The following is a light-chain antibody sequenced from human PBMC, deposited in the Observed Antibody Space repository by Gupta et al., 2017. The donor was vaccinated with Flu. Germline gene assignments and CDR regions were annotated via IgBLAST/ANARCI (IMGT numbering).Light chain of an antibody. V-gene: IGKV3-20*01. CDR3: QQYGSSPYT. J-gene: IGKJ2*01. CDR2: GAS. CDR1: QSVSSSY. Sequence: ERATLSCRASQSVSSSYLAWYQQKPGQAPRLLIYGASSRATGIPDRFSGSGPGTDFTLTISRLEPEDFAVYYCQQYGSSPYTFGQGTKLEIK.